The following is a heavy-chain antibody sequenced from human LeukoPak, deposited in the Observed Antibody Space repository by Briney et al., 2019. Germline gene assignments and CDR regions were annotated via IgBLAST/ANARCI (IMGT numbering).Heavy chain of an antibody. D-gene: IGHD7-27*01. Sequence: SETLSLTCAVSGGSVGSDTYSWSWIRQPPGKGLEWIGYIHYSGSTNYNPSLKSRVIISGDTSKNQFSLKLTSVTAADTAVYYCARGLGIDYYYMDVWGKGTTVTISS. CDR2: IHYSGST. V-gene: IGHV4-61*01. CDR3: ARGLGIDYYYMDV. CDR1: GGSVGSDTYS. J-gene: IGHJ6*03.